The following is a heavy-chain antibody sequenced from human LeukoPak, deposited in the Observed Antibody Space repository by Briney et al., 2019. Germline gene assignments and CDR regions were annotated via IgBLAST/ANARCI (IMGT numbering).Heavy chain of an antibody. J-gene: IGHJ6*03. Sequence: SESLSLPCTVSGYSISSGYYWGWIRQPPGTGLEWIGSLFHSGSTYYNPYLKSRVTISVDTSKNQFSLKLSSVTAADTAVYYCARAGLPAAKRPGDYYYYYMDVWGKGTTVTVSS. CDR1: GYSISSGYY. CDR2: LFHSGST. CDR3: ARAGLPAAKRPGDYYYYYMDV. V-gene: IGHV4-38-2*02. D-gene: IGHD2-2*01.